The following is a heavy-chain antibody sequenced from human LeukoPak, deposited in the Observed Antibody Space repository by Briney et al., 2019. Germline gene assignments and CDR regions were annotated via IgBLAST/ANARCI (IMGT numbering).Heavy chain of an antibody. V-gene: IGHV3-53*01. Sequence: GGSLRLSCAASGFTVSSNYMSWVRQAPGKGLEWVSVIYSGGGTNSADSVKGRFTISRDNSKNTLYLQMNSLRAGDTAVYYCARVYSLMDRAEYYFDSWGQGTLVTVSS. CDR1: GFTVSSNY. J-gene: IGHJ4*02. CDR3: ARVYSLMDRAEYYFDS. CDR2: IYSGGGT. D-gene: IGHD2-21*01.